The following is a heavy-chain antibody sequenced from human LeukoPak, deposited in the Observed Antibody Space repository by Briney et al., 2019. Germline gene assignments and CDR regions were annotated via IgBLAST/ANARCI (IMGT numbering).Heavy chain of an antibody. V-gene: IGHV3-30*03. D-gene: IGHD6-25*01. CDR3: ARRLVAAEYFQH. CDR1: GFSFTNYA. CDR2: ISYDESKI. Sequence: GGSLRLSCTGSGFSFTNYAMHWVRQAPGEGLEWVAVISYDESKIYYADSVKGWFTISRDLSTNTLYLQMNSLTTEDTAMYFCARRLVAAEYFQHWGQGTLVTVSS. J-gene: IGHJ1*01.